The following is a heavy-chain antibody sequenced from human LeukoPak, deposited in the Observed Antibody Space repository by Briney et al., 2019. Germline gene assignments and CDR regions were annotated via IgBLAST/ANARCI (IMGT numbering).Heavy chain of an antibody. CDR3: ARASFWESPINWFDP. J-gene: IGHJ5*02. CDR2: INPKNGGA. CDR1: GYTFIGYY. D-gene: IGHD3-16*01. V-gene: IGHV1-2*07. Sequence: ASVKVSCKASGYTFIGYYMHWVRQAPGQGLEWMGWINPKNGGANYAPSFQGRVTMTRDRSISTVYMELTRLTSDDTAVYYCARASFWESPINWFDPWGQGTLVTVSS.